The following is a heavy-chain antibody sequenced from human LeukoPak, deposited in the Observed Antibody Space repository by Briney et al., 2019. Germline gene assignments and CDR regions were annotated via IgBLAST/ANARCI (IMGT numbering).Heavy chain of an antibody. CDR2: ISAYNGNT. J-gene: IGHJ4*02. Sequence: ASVKVSCKASGYTFTSYGISWVRQAPGQGLEWMGWISAYNGNTNYAQKLQGRVTMTTDTSTSTAYMELRSLRSDDTAVYYCARADHRIAAAGNFDYWGQGTLVTVSS. CDR1: GYTFTSYG. D-gene: IGHD6-13*01. V-gene: IGHV1-18*01. CDR3: ARADHRIAAAGNFDY.